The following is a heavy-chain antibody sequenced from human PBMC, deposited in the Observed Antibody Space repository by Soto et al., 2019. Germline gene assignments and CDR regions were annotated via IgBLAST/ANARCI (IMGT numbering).Heavy chain of an antibody. CDR2: INVANGNT. CDR3: ARGNVWGGYPYYFDY. Sequence: QVQLVQSGAEKTKPGASVKVSCKASGYTFIRSAMHWVRQAPGQRLEWMGWINVANGNTKYSQKFQGRVTITRDTSATTAYMEVSSLTSEATAVYYCARGNVWGGYPYYFDYWGNGTLATLSS. CDR1: GYTFIRSA. D-gene: IGHD3-3*01. V-gene: IGHV1-3*05. J-gene: IGHJ4*01.